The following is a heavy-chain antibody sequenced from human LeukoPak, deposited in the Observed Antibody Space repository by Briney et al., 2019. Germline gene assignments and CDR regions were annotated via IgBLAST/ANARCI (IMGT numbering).Heavy chain of an antibody. D-gene: IGHD4-11*01. V-gene: IGHV4-34*01. CDR1: GGSFSGYY. J-gene: IGHJ6*03. CDR2: INHSGST. Sequence: SETLSLTCAVYGGSFSGYYWSWIRQPPGKGLEWIGEINHSGSTNYNPSLKSRVTISVGTSKNQFSLKLSSVTAADTAVYYCARGSSNLYYYYYMDVWGKGTTVTVSS. CDR3: ARGSSNLYYYYYMDV.